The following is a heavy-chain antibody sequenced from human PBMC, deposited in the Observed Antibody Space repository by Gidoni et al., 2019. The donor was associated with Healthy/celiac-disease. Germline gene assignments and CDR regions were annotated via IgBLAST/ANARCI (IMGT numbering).Heavy chain of an antibody. J-gene: IGHJ5*02. D-gene: IGHD5-12*01. V-gene: IGHV3-15*01. CDR1: GFTCSNAW. Sequence: EVQLVESGGGLVKPGRSLSLSCAASGFTCSNAWMSWVRKAPGKGLEWVGRIKSKTDGGRTDYAAPVKGRFTISRDDSKNTLYLQMNSLKTEDTAVYYCTTEDTLRGSFDPWGQGTLVTVSS. CDR3: TTEDTLRGSFDP. CDR2: IKSKTDGGRT.